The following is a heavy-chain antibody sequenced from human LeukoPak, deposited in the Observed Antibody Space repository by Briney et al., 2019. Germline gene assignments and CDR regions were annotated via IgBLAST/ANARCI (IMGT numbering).Heavy chain of an antibody. J-gene: IGHJ3*02. V-gene: IGHV3-15*07. Sequence: GGSLRLSCAASGFIFRNVWMNWVRQAPGKGLEWVGRIQSETDGGTTDYAAPMKGRFTISRDDSKNTLYLQMNSLKTEDTAVYYCTTDPYGDYANDAFDIWGQGTMVTVSS. CDR2: IQSETDGGTT. D-gene: IGHD4-17*01. CDR3: TTDPYGDYANDAFDI. CDR1: GFIFRNVW.